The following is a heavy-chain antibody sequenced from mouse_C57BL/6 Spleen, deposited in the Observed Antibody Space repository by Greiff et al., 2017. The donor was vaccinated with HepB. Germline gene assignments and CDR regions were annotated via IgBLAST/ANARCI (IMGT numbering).Heavy chain of an antibody. CDR3: AKSPITTVVADWYFDV. V-gene: IGHV5-17*01. CDR1: GFTFSDYG. CDR2: ISSGSSTI. D-gene: IGHD1-1*01. J-gene: IGHJ1*03. Sequence: EVMLVESGGGLVKPGGSLKLSCAASGFTFSDYGMHWVRQAPEKGLEWVAYISSGSSTIYYADTVKGRFTISRDNAKNTLFLQMTSLRSEDTAMYYCAKSPITTVVADWYFDVWGTGTTVTVSS.